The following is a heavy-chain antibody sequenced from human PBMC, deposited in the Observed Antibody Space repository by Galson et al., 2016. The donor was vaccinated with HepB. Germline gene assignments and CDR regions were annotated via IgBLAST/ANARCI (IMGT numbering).Heavy chain of an antibody. CDR1: GFTFSNYW. Sequence: SLRLSCAASGFTFSNYWMNWVRQAPGKGLEWISSIRGSFSTTYYADAFKGRFTISRDNAENSLYLQLNSLRADDTAVYYCARGFYAEYYDSTGHFNKWFDPWGQGTLVTVAS. V-gene: IGHV3-48*01. CDR3: ARGFYAEYYDSTGHFNKWFDP. CDR2: IRGSFSTT. D-gene: IGHD3-22*01. J-gene: IGHJ5*02.